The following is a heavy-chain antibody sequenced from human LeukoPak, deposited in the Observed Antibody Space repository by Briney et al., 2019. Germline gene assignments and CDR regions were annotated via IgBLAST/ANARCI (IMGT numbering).Heavy chain of an antibody. CDR1: GFTFSSYS. Sequence: PGGSLRLSCAASGFTFSSYSMNWLRQAPGKGLEWVSSISSSSSYIYYADSVKGRFTIPRDNAKNSLYLQMNSLRADDTAVYYCARVSGLGTNEYYQYWGQGTLVTVRS. CDR3: ARVSGLGTNEYYQY. J-gene: IGHJ1*01. V-gene: IGHV3-21*01. CDR2: ISSSSSYI. D-gene: IGHD3-10*01.